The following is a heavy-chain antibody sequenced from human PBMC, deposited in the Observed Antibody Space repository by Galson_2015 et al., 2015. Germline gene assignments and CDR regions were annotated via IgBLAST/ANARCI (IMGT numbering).Heavy chain of an antibody. V-gene: IGHV3-48*03. CDR1: GFTFSSYE. J-gene: IGHJ4*02. CDR3: AREVGVTVTIDY. D-gene: IGHD4-17*01. CDR2: ISSSGSTI. Sequence: SLRLSCAASGFTFSSYEMNWVRQAPGKGLEWVSYISSSGSTIYYADSVKGRFTISRDNAKNSLYLQMNSLGAEDTAVYYCAREVGVTVTIDYWGQGTLVTVSS.